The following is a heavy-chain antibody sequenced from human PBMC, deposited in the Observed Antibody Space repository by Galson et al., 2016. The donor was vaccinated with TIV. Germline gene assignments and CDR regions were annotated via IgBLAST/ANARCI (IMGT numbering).Heavy chain of an antibody. CDR3: ATELYCSSISCYYYYGLDV. CDR1: GYSFLSYG. V-gene: IGHV1-18*04. Sequence: SVKVSCKASGYSFLSYGMTWVRQAPGRGLEWLGWISAYNGDIKSARKFQGRVTMTTDTSTNTAYMELRSLGSDDTAVDYCATELYCSSISCYYYYGLDVWGHGTTVTVSS. J-gene: IGHJ6*02. CDR2: ISAYNGDI. D-gene: IGHD2-2*01.